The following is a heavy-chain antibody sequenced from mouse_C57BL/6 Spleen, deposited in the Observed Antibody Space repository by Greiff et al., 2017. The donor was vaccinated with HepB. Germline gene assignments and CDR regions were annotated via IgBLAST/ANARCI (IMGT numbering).Heavy chain of an antibody. CDR1: GYTFTSYW. Sequence: QVQLQQPGAELVKPGASVKMSCKASGYTFTSYWITWVKQRPGQGLEWIGDIYPGSGSTNYNEKFKSKATLTVDTSSSTAYMQLSSLTSEDSAVYYCARSDYYYGSRRAMDYWGQGTSVTVSS. D-gene: IGHD1-1*01. CDR2: IYPGSGST. CDR3: ARSDYYYGSRRAMDY. J-gene: IGHJ4*01. V-gene: IGHV1-55*01.